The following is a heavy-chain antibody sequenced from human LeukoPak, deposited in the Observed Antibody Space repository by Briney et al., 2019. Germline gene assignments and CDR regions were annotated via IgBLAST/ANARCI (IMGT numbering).Heavy chain of an antibody. CDR2: ISYDGSNK. Sequence: PGGSLRLSCAASGLTFSSNGMHWVRQAPGKGLEWVAVISYDGSNKYYADSVKGRFTISRDNSKNTLYLQMNSLRAEDTAVYYCARDQGFYCSGGSCFSDAFDIWGQGTMVTVSS. CDR1: GLTFSSNG. D-gene: IGHD2-15*01. V-gene: IGHV3-30*19. CDR3: ARDQGFYCSGGSCFSDAFDI. J-gene: IGHJ3*02.